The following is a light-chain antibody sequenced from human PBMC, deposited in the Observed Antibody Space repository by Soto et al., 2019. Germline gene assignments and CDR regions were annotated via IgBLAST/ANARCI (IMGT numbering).Light chain of an antibody. CDR3: CSYAGSTSVV. V-gene: IGLV2-23*02. CDR2: EVS. CDR1: SSDVGSYNL. Sequence: QSALTQPASVSGSPGQSITISCTGTSSDVGSYNLVSWYQQHPGKAPKLMICEVSKRPSGVSNRFSGSKSGNTASLTISGLQAEDEADYYCCSYAGSTSVVFGGGTKVTVL. J-gene: IGLJ2*01.